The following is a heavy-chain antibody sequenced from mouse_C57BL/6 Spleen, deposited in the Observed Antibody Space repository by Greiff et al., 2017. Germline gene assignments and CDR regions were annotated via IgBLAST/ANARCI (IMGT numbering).Heavy chain of an antibody. CDR3: ARGYDYEDYFDY. J-gene: IGHJ2*01. CDR2: ISYDGSN. D-gene: IGHD2-4*01. Sequence: EVKLEESGPGLVKPSQSLSLTCSVTGYSITSGYYWNWIRQFPGNKLEWMGYISYDGSNNYNPSLKNRISITRDTSKNQFFLKLNSVTTEDTATYYCARGYDYEDYFDYWGQGTTLTVSS. CDR1: GYSITSGYY. V-gene: IGHV3-6*01.